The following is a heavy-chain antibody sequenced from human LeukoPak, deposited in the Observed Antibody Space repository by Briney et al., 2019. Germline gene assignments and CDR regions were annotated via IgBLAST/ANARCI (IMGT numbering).Heavy chain of an antibody. Sequence: SVKVSCKAFGYTFTSYAMNWVRQAPGQGLEWMGRIIPILGIAKYPQMFQGRVTITADKSTGTAYMELSSLRSEDTAVYYCARDPEYQGGYWGQGTLVTVSS. V-gene: IGHV1-69*04. CDR3: ARDPEYQGGY. D-gene: IGHD1-14*01. CDR1: GYTFTSYA. J-gene: IGHJ4*02. CDR2: IIPILGIA.